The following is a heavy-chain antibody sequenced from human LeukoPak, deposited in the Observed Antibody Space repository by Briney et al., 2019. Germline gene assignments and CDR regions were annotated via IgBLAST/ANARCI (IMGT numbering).Heavy chain of an antibody. CDR3: ARGVGYSSSWYRDHFDY. D-gene: IGHD6-13*01. CDR1: GGSISSGGYY. J-gene: IGHJ4*02. V-gene: IGHV4-31*03. Sequence: SETLSLTCTVSGGSISSGGYYWSWIRQHPGKGLEWIGYIYYSGSTYYNPSLKSRVTISVDTSKNQFSLKLSSVTAADTAVYYCARGVGYSSSWYRDHFDYWGQGTLVTVSS. CDR2: IYYSGST.